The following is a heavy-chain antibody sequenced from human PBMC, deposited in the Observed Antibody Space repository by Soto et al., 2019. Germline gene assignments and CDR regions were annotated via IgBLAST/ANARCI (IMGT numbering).Heavy chain of an antibody. J-gene: IGHJ4*02. D-gene: IGHD2-15*01. Sequence: EVQLVESGGGLVQPGGSLRLSCAASGFTFSSYSMNWVRQAPGKGLEWVSYISSSSSTIYYADSVKGRFTISRDNAKNSLYLQMNSLRAEDTAVYYCAREGGWGYQLLNQIIGYCSGGSCYPDYWGQGTLVTVSS. V-gene: IGHV3-48*01. CDR1: GFTFSSYS. CDR2: ISSSSSTI. CDR3: AREGGWGYQLLNQIIGYCSGGSCYPDY.